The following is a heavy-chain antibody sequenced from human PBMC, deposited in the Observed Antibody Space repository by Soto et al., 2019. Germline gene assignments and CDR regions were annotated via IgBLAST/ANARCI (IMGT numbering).Heavy chain of an antibody. CDR1: GGTFSSYA. Sequence: ASVKVSCKASGGTFSSYAISWVRQAPGQGLEWMGGIIPIFGTANYAQKLQGRVTITADKSTSTAYMELSSLRSEDTAVYYCAREVDSSIWYLLDVWGKGTMVTVSS. D-gene: IGHD6-13*01. V-gene: IGHV1-69*06. J-gene: IGHJ6*04. CDR2: IIPIFGTA. CDR3: AREVDSSIWYLLDV.